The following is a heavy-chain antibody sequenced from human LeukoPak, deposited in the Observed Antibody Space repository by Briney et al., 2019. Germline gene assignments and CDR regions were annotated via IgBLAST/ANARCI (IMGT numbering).Heavy chain of an antibody. V-gene: IGHV4-59*01. J-gene: IGHJ4*02. CDR1: GGSISSYY. CDR2: IYYSGST. Sequence: SETLSFTSTGSGGSISSYYWSWIRQPPGKGLEWIGYIYYSGSTNYNPSLKSRVTISVDTSKNQFSLKLSSVTAADTAVYYCARTGTYGDYPEYWGQGTLVTVSS. D-gene: IGHD4-17*01. CDR3: ARTGTYGDYPEY.